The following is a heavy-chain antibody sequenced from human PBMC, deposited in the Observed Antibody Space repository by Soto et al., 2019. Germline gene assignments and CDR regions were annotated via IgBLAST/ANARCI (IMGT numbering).Heavy chain of an antibody. CDR3: VKETYYYGSGSYLDLDY. D-gene: IGHD3-10*01. CDR1: GFTFSNYA. V-gene: IGHV3-64D*08. J-gene: IGHJ4*02. Sequence: GGSLRLSCSASGFTFSNYAMHWVRQAPGKGLEYVSAISGNGGSRYYADSVKGRFTISRDNSKNTLYLQMSSLRAEDTAVYYCVKETYYYGSGSYLDLDYWGQGTLVTVSS. CDR2: ISGNGGSR.